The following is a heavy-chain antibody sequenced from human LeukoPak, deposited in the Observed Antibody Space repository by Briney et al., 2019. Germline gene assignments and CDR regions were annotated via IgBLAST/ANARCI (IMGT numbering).Heavy chain of an antibody. D-gene: IGHD2-21*02. CDR2: IIPIFGTA. CDR3: ASRVGTAYCGGDCYWALEHTHYYYYYGMDV. CDR1: GGTFISYA. Sequence: GASVKVSCKASGGTFISYAISWVRQAPGQGLEWMGGIIPIFGTANYAQKFQGRATITADESTSTAYMELSSLRSEDTAAYYCASRVGTAYCGGDCYWALEHTHYYYYYGMDVWGQGTTVTVSS. J-gene: IGHJ6*02. V-gene: IGHV1-69*13.